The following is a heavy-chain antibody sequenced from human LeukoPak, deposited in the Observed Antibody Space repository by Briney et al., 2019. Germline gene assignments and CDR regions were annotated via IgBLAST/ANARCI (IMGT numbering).Heavy chain of an antibody. Sequence: GGSLRLSCAASGFTFSSYEMNWVRLAPGKGLEWVSYISSSGSTIYYADSVKGRFTISRDNAKNTVSLQMNSLRAEDTAVYYCASDGAYAMAVWGQGTTVTVSS. CDR1: GFTFSSYE. CDR2: ISSSGSTI. J-gene: IGHJ6*02. V-gene: IGHV3-48*03. CDR3: ASDGAYAMAV. D-gene: IGHD1-26*01.